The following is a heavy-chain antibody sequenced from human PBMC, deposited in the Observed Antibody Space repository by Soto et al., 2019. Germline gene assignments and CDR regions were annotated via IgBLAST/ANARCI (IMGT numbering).Heavy chain of an antibody. CDR2: ISYSGST. J-gene: IGHJ4*02. Sequence: QLQLQESGPGLVKPSETLSLTCTVSGGSISSTSYFWGWIRQPPGKGLEWIGTISYSGSTYYSPSLKSRVTMSVDTSKNHFSLKLSSVTAADTAVYYCARVFDYWGQGTLVTVSS. CDR1: GGSISSTSYF. CDR3: ARVFDY. V-gene: IGHV4-39*02.